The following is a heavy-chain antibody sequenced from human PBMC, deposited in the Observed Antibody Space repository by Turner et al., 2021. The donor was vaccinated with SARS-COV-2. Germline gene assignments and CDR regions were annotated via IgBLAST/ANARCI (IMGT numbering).Heavy chain of an antibody. CDR2: IVPTFSRT. V-gene: IGHV1-69*04. J-gene: IGHJ4*02. CDR3: AREGSALDY. CDR1: GDTFRNYA. Sequence: VQLVQSGAEVKKPGSSVKVSCKASGDTFRNYAINWVRQAPGQGLEWMGRIVPTFSRTNYAQDFQGRFTITADKSSNTLNMELSSLRSDDTAVYYCAREGSALDYWGQGTLVAVSS.